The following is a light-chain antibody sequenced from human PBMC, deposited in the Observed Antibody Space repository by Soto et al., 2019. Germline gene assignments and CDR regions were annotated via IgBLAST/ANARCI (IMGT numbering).Light chain of an antibody. Sequence: QPVLTQSPSASASLGASVKLTCTLSSGHSSYAIAWHQQQPEKGPRYLMKLNSDGSHSKGDGIPDRFSGSSSGAERYLTISRLQSEDEADYYCRTWGTGIWVFGGGTKLTVL. CDR2: LNSDGSH. CDR3: RTWGTGIWV. J-gene: IGLJ3*02. V-gene: IGLV4-69*01. CDR1: SGHSSYA.